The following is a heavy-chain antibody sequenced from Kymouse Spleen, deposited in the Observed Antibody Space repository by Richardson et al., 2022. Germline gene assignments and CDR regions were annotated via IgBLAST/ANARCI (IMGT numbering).Heavy chain of an antibody. J-gene: IGHJ5*02. CDR3: ARSPDYYGSGSYDWFDP. Sequence: QVQLVESGGGVVQPGRSLRLSCAASGFTFSSYGMHWVRQAPGKGLEWVAVIWYDGSNKYYADSVKGRFTISRDNSKNTLYLQMNSLRAEDTAVYYCARSPDYYGSGSYDWFDPWGQGTLVTVSS. CDR2: IWYDGSNK. D-gene: IGHD3-10*01. V-gene: IGHV3-33*01. CDR1: GFTFSSYG.